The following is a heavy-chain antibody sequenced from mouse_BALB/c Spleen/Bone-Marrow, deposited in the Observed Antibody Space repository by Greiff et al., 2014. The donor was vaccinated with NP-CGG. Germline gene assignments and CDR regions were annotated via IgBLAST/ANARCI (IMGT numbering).Heavy chain of an antibody. J-gene: IGHJ2*01. CDR2: IRNKANGYTT. Sequence: EVQVVESGGGLVQPGGSLRLSCTTSGFTFTDYYMNWVRQPPGKALEWLGFIRNKANGYTTEYSASVRGRFTISRDNSQSILYLQMNTLRAEDSATYYCARDRGGRLFDYWGQGTTLTVSS. CDR1: GFTFTDYY. CDR3: ARDRGGRLFDY. V-gene: IGHV7-3*02.